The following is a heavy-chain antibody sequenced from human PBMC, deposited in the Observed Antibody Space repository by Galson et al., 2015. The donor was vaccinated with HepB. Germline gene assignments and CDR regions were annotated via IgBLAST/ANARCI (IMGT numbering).Heavy chain of an antibody. CDR3: ARGYYDSSGYYYPKPYWYFDL. CDR2: IYSGGST. D-gene: IGHD3-22*01. V-gene: IGHV3-53*01. J-gene: IGHJ2*01. Sequence: SLRLSCTASGFTVSSNYMSWVRQAPGKGLEWVSVIYSGGSTYYADSVKGRFTISRDNSKNTLYLQMNSLRAEDTAVYYCARGYYDSSGYYYPKPYWYFDLWGRGTLVTVSS. CDR1: GFTVSSNY.